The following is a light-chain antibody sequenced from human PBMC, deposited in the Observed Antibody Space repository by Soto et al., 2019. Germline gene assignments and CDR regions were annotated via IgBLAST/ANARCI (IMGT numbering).Light chain of an antibody. CDR3: QSYDRSLSAWV. Sequence: QSVLTQPPSVSGAPGQRVTISCTGSSSNIGAGYDVHWYQQLPGTAPKLLIYGNIKRPSGVPDRFSGSKSGTSASLAITGSQAEEEADEYCQSYDRSLSAWVFGGGTKLTVL. CDR2: GNI. CDR1: SSNIGAGYD. J-gene: IGLJ3*02. V-gene: IGLV1-40*01.